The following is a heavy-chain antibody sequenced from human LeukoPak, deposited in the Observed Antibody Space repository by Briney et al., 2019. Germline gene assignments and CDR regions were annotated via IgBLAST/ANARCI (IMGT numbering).Heavy chain of an antibody. D-gene: IGHD5-18*01. CDR2: INWNGDST. CDR3: VRDYRDTAMVTWFDP. Sequence: GGSLRLSCAAPGFTFDDYGMSWVRQGPGKGLEWVSGINWNGDSTGYADSLKGRFTISRDNAKNSLYLQMNSLRAEDTALYYCVRDYRDTAMVTWFDPWGQGTLVTVSS. J-gene: IGHJ5*02. V-gene: IGHV3-20*04. CDR1: GFTFDDYG.